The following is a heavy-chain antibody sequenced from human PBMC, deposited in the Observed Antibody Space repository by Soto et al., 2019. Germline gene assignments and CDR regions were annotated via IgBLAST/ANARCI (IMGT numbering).Heavy chain of an antibody. Sequence: PGGSLRLSCAASGFTFSSYGMHWVRQAPGKGLEWVAVISYDGSNKYYADSVKGRFTISRDNSKNTLYLQMNSLRAEDTAVYYCAKAGGDVWFDPWGQGTLVTVSS. D-gene: IGHD2-21*02. CDR1: GFTFSSYG. CDR2: ISYDGSNK. CDR3: AKAGGDVWFDP. J-gene: IGHJ5*02. V-gene: IGHV3-30*18.